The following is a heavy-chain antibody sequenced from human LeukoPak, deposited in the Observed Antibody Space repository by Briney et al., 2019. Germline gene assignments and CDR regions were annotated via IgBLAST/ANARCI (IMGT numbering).Heavy chain of an antibody. J-gene: IGHJ2*01. CDR2: IYYSGST. V-gene: IGHV4-59*01. Sequence: SGTLCLTCTVPDGSISSYYWSWSPQPPGKGLEWRGYIYYSGSTKYNPSPKSRVALSVHTSTSPSPPNLSSVTGAQTPGSYCAGFSISGWVWYFAPWARGTLVTVS. D-gene: IGHD6-19*01. CDR3: AGFSISGWVWYFAP. CDR1: DGSISSYY.